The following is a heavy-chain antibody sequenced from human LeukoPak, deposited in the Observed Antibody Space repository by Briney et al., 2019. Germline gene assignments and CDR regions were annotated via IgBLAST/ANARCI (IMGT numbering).Heavy chain of an antibody. V-gene: IGHV3-9*01. CDR2: ISWNSDNK. D-gene: IGHD3-22*01. Sequence: PGGSLRLSCAASGFTFDDYAMHWVRQAPGKGLEWVSGISWNSDNKGYADSVKGRFTISRDNAKNSPYLQMNILRAEDTALYYCAKDIRDHYDSSGYFSDAFDIWGQGTMVTVSS. CDR1: GFTFDDYA. CDR3: AKDIRDHYDSSGYFSDAFDI. J-gene: IGHJ3*02.